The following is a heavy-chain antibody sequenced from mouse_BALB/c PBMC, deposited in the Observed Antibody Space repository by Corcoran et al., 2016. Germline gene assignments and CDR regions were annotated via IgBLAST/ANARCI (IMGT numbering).Heavy chain of an antibody. CDR3: ATPDY. CDR1: GYTFTSYV. J-gene: IGHJ2*01. Sequence: EVQLQQYGPELVKTGASVMMSCTASGYTFTSYVMNWVKQQPGQGLEWIGYINPYNDGNKYNEKFKGKATLTSDKSSSTAYMELSSLTSEDSAVYYWATPDYWGQGTTLTVSS. V-gene: IGHV1S136*01. CDR2: INPYNDGN.